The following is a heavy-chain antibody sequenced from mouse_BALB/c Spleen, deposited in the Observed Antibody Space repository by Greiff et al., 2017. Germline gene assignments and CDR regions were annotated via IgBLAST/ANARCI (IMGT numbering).Heavy chain of an antibody. CDR1: GYTFTSYV. Sequence: EVQRVESGPELVKPGASVKMSCKASGYTFTSYVMHWVKQKPGQGLEWIGYINPYNDGTKYNEKFKGKATLTSDKSSSTAYMELSSLTSEDSAVYYCARTVYYGNYDWYFDVWGAGTTVTVSS. CDR3: ARTVYYGNYDWYFDV. CDR2: INPYNDGT. J-gene: IGHJ1*01. D-gene: IGHD2-1*01. V-gene: IGHV1-14*01.